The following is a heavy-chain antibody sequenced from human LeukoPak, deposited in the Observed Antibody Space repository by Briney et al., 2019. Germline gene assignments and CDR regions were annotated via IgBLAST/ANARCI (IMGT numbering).Heavy chain of an antibody. J-gene: IGHJ3*02. CDR1: GGSISSSSYY. D-gene: IGHD3-22*01. V-gene: IGHV4-61*09. Sequence: PSETLSLTCTVSGGSISSSSYYWSWIRQPAGKGLEWIGHISSSGSANYNPSLKSRVTISVDTSKNQFSLKLSSVTAADTAVYFCARGPYSYDSSGAFDIWGQGTMVTVSS. CDR2: ISSSGSA. CDR3: ARGPYSYDSSGAFDI.